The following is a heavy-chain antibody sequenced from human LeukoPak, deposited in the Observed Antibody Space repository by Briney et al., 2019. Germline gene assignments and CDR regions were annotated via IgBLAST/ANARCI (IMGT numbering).Heavy chain of an antibody. CDR2: FDPEDGET. J-gene: IGHJ6*04. CDR1: GYTPTELS. Sequence: ASVKVSCKVSGYTPTELSMHWVRRAPGKGLEWMGGFDPEDGETIYAQKFQGRVIMTEDTSTDTAYMELSSLRSEDTAVYYCATGGLSGWSLFLDVWGKGTTVTVSS. V-gene: IGHV1-24*01. CDR3: ATGGLSGWSLFLDV. D-gene: IGHD6-19*01.